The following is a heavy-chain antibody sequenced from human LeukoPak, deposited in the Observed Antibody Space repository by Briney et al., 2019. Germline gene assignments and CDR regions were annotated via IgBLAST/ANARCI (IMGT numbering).Heavy chain of an antibody. V-gene: IGHV1-2*02. J-gene: IGHJ4*02. CDR2: IDPNNGGT. Sequence: ASVKVSCKASGYTFTGYYIHWVRQAPGQGLEWMGWIDPNNGGTNYAQMFQGRVTMTRDTSISTAYMELSRLRYDYTAVSYCARRPNNVQPWTTFDYWGQGTLVTVSS. CDR3: ARRPNNVQPWTTFDY. D-gene: IGHD3/OR15-3a*01. CDR1: GYTFTGYY.